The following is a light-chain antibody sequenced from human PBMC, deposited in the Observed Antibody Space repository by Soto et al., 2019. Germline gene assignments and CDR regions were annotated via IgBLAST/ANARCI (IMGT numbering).Light chain of an antibody. Sequence: EIVLTQSPGTLSLSVGERVTLSCRASQSVSSYLAWYQQTPGQAPRLLIYDTSNSATGTPDRFSGSGSGTDYPLTISRLEPEDFTVYYCQQSGSSPLTFGGGTTVEIK. CDR2: DTS. CDR1: QSVSSY. J-gene: IGKJ4*01. CDR3: QQSGSSPLT. V-gene: IGKV3-20*01.